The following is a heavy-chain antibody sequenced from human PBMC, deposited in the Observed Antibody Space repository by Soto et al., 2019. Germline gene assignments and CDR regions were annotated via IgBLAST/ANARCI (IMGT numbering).Heavy chain of an antibody. CDR3: AREDCSTTSCIYGVDV. Sequence: KPSETLSLTCTVSGGSIGSCDWYWIRQPAGKGLEWIGRIYTSGGTNYNPSLTIRVTMSVDTSKNQLSLKLSTVTAAATAAYYCAREDCSTTSCIYGVDVWGQGTMVTVSS. CDR1: GGSIGSCD. J-gene: IGHJ6*02. CDR2: IYTSGGT. V-gene: IGHV4-4*07. D-gene: IGHD2-2*01.